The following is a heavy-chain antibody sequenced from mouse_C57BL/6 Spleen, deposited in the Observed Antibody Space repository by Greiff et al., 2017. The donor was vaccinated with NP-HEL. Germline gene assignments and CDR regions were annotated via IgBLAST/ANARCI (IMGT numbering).Heavy chain of an antibody. CDR2: ISSGGSYT. V-gene: IGHV5-6*02. D-gene: IGHD2-1*01. Sequence: DVKLVESGGDLVKPGGSLKLSCAASGFTFSSYGMSWVRQTPDKRLEWVATISSGGSYTYYPDSVKGRFTISRDNAKNTLYLQMSSLKSEDTAMYYCARHDSTPFDYWGQGTTLTVSS. CDR1: GFTFSSYG. CDR3: ARHDSTPFDY. J-gene: IGHJ2*01.